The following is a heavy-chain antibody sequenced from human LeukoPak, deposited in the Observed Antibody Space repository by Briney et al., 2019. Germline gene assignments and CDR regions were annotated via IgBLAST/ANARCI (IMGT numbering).Heavy chain of an antibody. V-gene: IGHV4-39*01. CDR3: ARSRSRIAAASD. Sequence: PSETLSLTCTVSGGSISSYYWGWIRQPPGKGLEWIGSIYYSGSTYYNPSLKSRVTISVDTSKNQFSLKLSSVTAADTAVYYCARSRSRIAAASDWGQGTLVTVSS. CDR2: IYYSGST. D-gene: IGHD6-13*01. J-gene: IGHJ4*02. CDR1: GGSISSYY.